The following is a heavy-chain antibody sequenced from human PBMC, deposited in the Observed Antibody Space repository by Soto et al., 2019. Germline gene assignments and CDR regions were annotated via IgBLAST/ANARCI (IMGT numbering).Heavy chain of an antibody. V-gene: IGHV2-5*02. D-gene: IGHD3-3*01. J-gene: IGHJ5*02. CDR2: IYWDDDK. Sequence: QITLKESGPTLVKPTQTLTLTCTFSGFSLSTSGVGVGWIRQPPGKALEWLALIYWDDDKRYSPSLKSRLTITKDTSKNQVVLTMTNMDPVDTATYYCAHRPKVGILEWFGWFDPWGQGTLVTVSS. CDR1: GFSLSTSGVG. CDR3: AHRPKVGILEWFGWFDP.